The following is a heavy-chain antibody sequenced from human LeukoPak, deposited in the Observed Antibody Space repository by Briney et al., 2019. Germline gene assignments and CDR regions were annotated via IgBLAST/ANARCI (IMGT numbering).Heavy chain of an antibody. V-gene: IGHV3-74*01. D-gene: IGHD3-10*01. Sequence: PGGSLRLSCAASGFTVSSYWMNWVRQPPGKGLVWVSHINSDESITNYADSVKGRFTISRDNAKNTLYLQVNSLRDDDTAVYYCARGGQSGLGYWGQGTLVTVSS. CDR1: GFTVSSYW. CDR2: INSDESIT. J-gene: IGHJ4*02. CDR3: ARGGQSGLGY.